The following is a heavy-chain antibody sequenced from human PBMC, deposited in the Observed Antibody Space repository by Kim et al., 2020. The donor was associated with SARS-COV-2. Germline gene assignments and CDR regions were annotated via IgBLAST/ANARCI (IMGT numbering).Heavy chain of an antibody. CDR2: IYYSGST. CDR3: AREGAYCGGDCHFDY. D-gene: IGHD2-21*02. V-gene: IGHV4-39*07. CDR1: GGSISSSSYY. Sequence: SETLSLTCTVSGGSISSSSYYWGWIRQPPGKGLEWIGSIYYSGSTYYNPSLKSRVTISVDTSKNQFSLKLSSVTAVDTAVYYCAREGAYCGGDCHFDYWGQGTLVTVSS. J-gene: IGHJ4*02.